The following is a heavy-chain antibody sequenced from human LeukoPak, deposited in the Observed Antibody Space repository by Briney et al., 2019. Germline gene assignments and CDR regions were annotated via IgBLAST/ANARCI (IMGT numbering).Heavy chain of an antibody. D-gene: IGHD6-19*01. J-gene: IGHJ3*02. Sequence: PGGSQRLSCAASGFTFSSYSMNWVRQAPGKGLEWVSSISSSSSYIYYADSVKGRFTISRDNAKNSLYLQMNSLRAEDTAVYYCAKTGFDSSGHDAFDIWGQGTMVTVSS. CDR3: AKTGFDSSGHDAFDI. CDR2: ISSSSSYI. CDR1: GFTFSSYS. V-gene: IGHV3-21*01.